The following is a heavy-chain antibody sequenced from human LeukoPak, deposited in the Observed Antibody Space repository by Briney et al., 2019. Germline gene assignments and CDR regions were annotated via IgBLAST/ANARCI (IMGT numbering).Heavy chain of an antibody. D-gene: IGHD5-18*01. CDR1: XXXXSSGXYY. CDR3: AREAGSYWDY. CDR2: IYYSGST. J-gene: IGHJ4*02. Sequence: SETLSLTCTVSXXXXSSGXYYWSWIRXXXXXXLEWIGYIYYSGSTYYNPSLKSRVTISVDTSKNQFSLKLSSVTAADTAVYYCAREAGSYWDYWGQGTLVTVSS. V-gene: IGHV4-31*03.